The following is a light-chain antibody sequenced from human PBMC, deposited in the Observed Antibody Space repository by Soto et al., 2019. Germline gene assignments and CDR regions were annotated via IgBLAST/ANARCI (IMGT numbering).Light chain of an antibody. CDR1: QSVSSSY. V-gene: IGKV3-20*01. Sequence: LTQSPGTLSLSPGERATLSCRASQSVSSSYLAWYQQKPGQAPRLLIYGASSRATGIPDRFSGSGSGTDFTLTISRLEPEDFAVYYCQQYGSSRVTFGQGTRLEIK. CDR2: GAS. CDR3: QQYGSSRVT. J-gene: IGKJ5*01.